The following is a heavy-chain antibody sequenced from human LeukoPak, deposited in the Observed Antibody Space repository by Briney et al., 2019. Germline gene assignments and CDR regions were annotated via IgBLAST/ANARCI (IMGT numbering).Heavy chain of an antibody. CDR3: ILTTAIIDY. CDR1: GGSISSGSYY. V-gene: IGHV4-61*02. J-gene: IGHJ4*02. Sequence: SETLSLTCTVSGGSISSGSYYWSWIRQPAGKGLEWIGRIYTSGSTNYNPSLKSRVTISVDTSKNQFSLKLSSVTAADTAVYYCILTTAIIDYWGQGTLVTVSS. CDR2: IYTSGST. D-gene: IGHD1-1*01.